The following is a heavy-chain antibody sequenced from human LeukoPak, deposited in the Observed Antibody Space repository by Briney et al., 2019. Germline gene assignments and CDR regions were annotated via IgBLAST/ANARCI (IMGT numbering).Heavy chain of an antibody. CDR3: ARDYHNLGTGAFDI. V-gene: IGHV3-48*01. D-gene: IGHD3-10*01. J-gene: IGHJ3*02. CDR1: GFTLSSYS. Sequence: AGGSLRLSCAASGFTLSSYSMNWVRQAPGKGLEWVSYISSSSSTIYYADSVKGRFTISRDNAKNSLYLQMNSLRAEDTAVYYCARDYHNLGTGAFDIWGQGTMVTVSS. CDR2: ISSSSSTI.